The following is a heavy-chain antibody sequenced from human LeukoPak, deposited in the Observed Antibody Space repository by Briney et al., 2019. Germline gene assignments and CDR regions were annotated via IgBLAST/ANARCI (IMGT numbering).Heavy chain of an antibody. CDR1: GGSFSGYY. V-gene: IGHV4-34*01. CDR2: INHSGST. J-gene: IGHJ3*02. CDR3: ARWLWFGGDAFDI. D-gene: IGHD3-10*01. Sequence: SETLSLTCAVYGGSFSGYYWSWIRQPPGKGLEWLGEINHSGSTNYNPSLKSRVTISVDTSKNQFSLKLSSVTAADTAVYYCARWLWFGGDAFDIWGQGTMVTVSS.